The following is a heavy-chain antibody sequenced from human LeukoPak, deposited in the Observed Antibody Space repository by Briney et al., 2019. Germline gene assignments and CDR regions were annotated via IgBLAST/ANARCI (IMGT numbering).Heavy chain of an antibody. D-gene: IGHD3-22*01. CDR3: ASHPARDYYDSSGYYYY. CDR2: INDSGSS. V-gene: IGHV4-34*01. Sequence: PSETLSLTCAVYGGSFGGYYWSWIRQPPGKGLEWIGEINDSGSSNYIPSLKSRVTISVDRSKNQFSLKLSSVTAADTAVYYCASHPARDYYDSSGYYYYWGQGTLVTVSS. CDR1: GGSFGGYY. J-gene: IGHJ4*02.